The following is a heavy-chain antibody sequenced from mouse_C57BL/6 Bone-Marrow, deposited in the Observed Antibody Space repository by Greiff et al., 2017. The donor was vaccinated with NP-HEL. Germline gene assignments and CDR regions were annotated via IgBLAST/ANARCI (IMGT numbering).Heavy chain of an antibody. CDR1: GFTFSSYA. CDR2: ISDGGSYT. CDR3: ASLITTVFDY. V-gene: IGHV5-4*01. J-gene: IGHJ2*01. Sequence: EVQLVESGGGLVKPGGSLKLSCAASGFTFSSYAMSWVRQTPEKRLEWVATISDGGSYTYYPDNVKGRFTISRDNAKNNLYLQMSHLKSEDTAMYYCASLITTVFDYWGQGTTLTVSS. D-gene: IGHD1-1*01.